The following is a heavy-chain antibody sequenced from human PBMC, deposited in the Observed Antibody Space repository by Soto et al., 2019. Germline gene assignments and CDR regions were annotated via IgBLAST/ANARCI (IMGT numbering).Heavy chain of an antibody. CDR1: GYSFTSHV. J-gene: IGHJ4*02. CDR2: IKPGTGDT. Sequence: ASVKVSCKASGYSFTSHVIHWVRQAPGERLEWMGWIKPGTGDTKYLQKLQGRVTISRDTSANIVYMELSSLRSEDTAVYYCARGYYYDSSGYYLDHWGKGTLVTVSS. D-gene: IGHD3-22*01. V-gene: IGHV1-3*01. CDR3: ARGYYYDSSGYYLDH.